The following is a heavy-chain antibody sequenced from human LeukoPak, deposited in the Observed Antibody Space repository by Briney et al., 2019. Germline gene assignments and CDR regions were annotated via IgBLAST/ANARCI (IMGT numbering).Heavy chain of an antibody. CDR2: IGTYSGST. CDR3: VRDRPHNWFDP. V-gene: IGHV1-18*01. CDR1: GYTFTSYG. J-gene: IGHJ5*02. Sequence: GASVKVSCKASGYTFTSYGISWVRQAPGQGLEWMGWIGTYSGSTNYAQKLQGRVTMTTDTSTSTAYMELNGLTSDDTAVYYCVRDRPHNWFDPWGQGTLVTVSS.